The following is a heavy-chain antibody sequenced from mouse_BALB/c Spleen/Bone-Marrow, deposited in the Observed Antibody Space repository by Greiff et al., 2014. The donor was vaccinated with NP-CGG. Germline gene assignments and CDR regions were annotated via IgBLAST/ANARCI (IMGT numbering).Heavy chain of an antibody. CDR2: ILPGSGST. D-gene: IGHD4-1*01. J-gene: IGHJ3*01. CDR1: GYTFSSYW. V-gene: IGHV1-9*01. Sequence: QVQLQQSGAELMKPGASVEISCKATGYTFSSYWIEWVKQRPGHGLEWIGEILPGSGSTNYNEKFKGKATFTADTSSNTAYMQLSSLTSEDSAAYYCARDWDPFAYWGQGTLVTVSA. CDR3: ARDWDPFAY.